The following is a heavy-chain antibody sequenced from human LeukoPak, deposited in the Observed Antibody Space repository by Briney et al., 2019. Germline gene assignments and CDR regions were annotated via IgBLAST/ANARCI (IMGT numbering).Heavy chain of an antibody. CDR1: GYTFTGYY. J-gene: IGHJ3*02. CDR2: INPNSGGT. Sequence: ASVKVSCKASGYTFTGYYMHWVRQAPGQGLEWMGWINPNSGGTNYAQKFQGRVTMTRDTSINTAYMELSRLTSEDTAVYYCARKSPPDGSQKSRTRGASDTFDIWGQGTMVTVSS. V-gene: IGHV1-2*02. D-gene: IGHD3-10*01. CDR3: ARKSPPDGSQKSRTRGASDTFDI.